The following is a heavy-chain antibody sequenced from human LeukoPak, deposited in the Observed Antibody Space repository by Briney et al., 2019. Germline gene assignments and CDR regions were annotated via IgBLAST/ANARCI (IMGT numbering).Heavy chain of an antibody. Sequence: TGRSLRLSCAASGFTFSSYAMHWVRQAPGKGLEWVAVISYDGSNKYYADSVKGRFTISRDNSKNTLYLQMNSLRAEDTAVYYCAKRSVTFGGVIVPEFDYWGQGTLVTVSS. CDR1: GFTFSSYA. CDR3: AKRSVTFGGVIVPEFDY. CDR2: ISYDGSNK. J-gene: IGHJ4*02. V-gene: IGHV3-30-3*02. D-gene: IGHD3-16*02.